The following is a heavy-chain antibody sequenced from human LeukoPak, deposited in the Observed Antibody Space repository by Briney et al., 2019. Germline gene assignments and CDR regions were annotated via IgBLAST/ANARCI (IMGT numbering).Heavy chain of an antibody. CDR3: ARRSPELPRD. Sequence: GASVKVSCKASGYTFTGYYKHWVRQAPGQGLEWMGWINPNSGGTNYAQKFQGRVTMTRDTSISTAYMELSRLRSDDTAVYYCARRSPELPRDWGQGTLVTVSS. V-gene: IGHV1-2*02. CDR2: INPNSGGT. CDR1: GYTFTGYY. D-gene: IGHD1-26*01. J-gene: IGHJ4*02.